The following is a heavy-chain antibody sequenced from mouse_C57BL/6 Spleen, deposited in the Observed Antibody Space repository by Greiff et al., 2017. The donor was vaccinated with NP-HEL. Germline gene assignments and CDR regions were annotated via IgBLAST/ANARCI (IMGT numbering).Heavy chain of an antibody. J-gene: IGHJ2*01. D-gene: IGHD3-3*01. CDR1: GFTFSNYW. CDR3: TGGLGGY. V-gene: IGHV6-3*01. Sequence: EVQGVESGGGLVQPGGSMKLSCVASGFTFSNYWMNWVRQSPEKGLEWVAQIRLKSDNYATHYAESVKGRFTISRDDSKSSVYLQMNNLRAEDTGIYYCTGGLGGYWGQGTTLTVSS. CDR2: IRLKSDNYAT.